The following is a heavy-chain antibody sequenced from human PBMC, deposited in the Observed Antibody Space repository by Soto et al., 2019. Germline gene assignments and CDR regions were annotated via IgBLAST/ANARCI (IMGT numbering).Heavy chain of an antibody. CDR2: IYYSGST. CDR1: GGSISSSSYY. J-gene: IGHJ3*02. Sequence: QLQLQESGPGLVKPSETLSLTCTVSGGSISSSSYYWGWIRQPPGKGLEWIGSIYYSGSTYYNPSLKSRVTISVDTSKNQFSLKLSSVTAADTAVYYCAGRGEYDSSGYYYPGVDAFDIWGQGTMVTVSS. V-gene: IGHV4-39*01. D-gene: IGHD3-22*01. CDR3: AGRGEYDSSGYYYPGVDAFDI.